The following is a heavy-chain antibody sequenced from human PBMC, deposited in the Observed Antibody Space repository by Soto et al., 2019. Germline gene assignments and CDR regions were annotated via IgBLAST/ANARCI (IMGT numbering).Heavy chain of an antibody. J-gene: IGHJ6*02. CDR3: AKDTYLDYSDSSGYYHWYYYGLDV. D-gene: IGHD3-22*01. Sequence: EVQLLESGGGLVQPGGSLRLSCAASGFTFSSYAMSWVRQAPGKGLEWVSAISGSGDSTYYADSVKGRFAISRDNSKNTLYLQMNRLRADDTAVYYCAKDTYLDYSDSSGYYHWYYYGLDVWGQGTTVTVSS. CDR1: GFTFSSYA. CDR2: ISGSGDST. V-gene: IGHV3-23*01.